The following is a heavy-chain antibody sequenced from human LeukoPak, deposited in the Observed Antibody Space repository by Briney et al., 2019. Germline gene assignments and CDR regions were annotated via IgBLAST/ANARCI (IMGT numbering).Heavy chain of an antibody. CDR2: INHDGSDK. CDR1: GFTFRSYW. J-gene: IGHJ4*02. D-gene: IGHD1-14*01. CDR3: ARDREPAGIARDY. V-gene: IGHV3-7*03. Sequence: GGSLRLSCAASGFTFRSYWMSWVRQAPGKGLEWVANINHDGSDKYYVDSVKGRFTISRDNAKNTLYLQMNSLRAEDTAVYYCARDREPAGIARDYWGQGTRVTVSS.